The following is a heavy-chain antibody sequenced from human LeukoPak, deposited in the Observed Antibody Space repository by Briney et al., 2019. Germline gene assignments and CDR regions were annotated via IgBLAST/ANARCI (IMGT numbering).Heavy chain of an antibody. CDR1: GFTFSSYW. Sequence: PGGSLRLSCAASGFTFSSYWMSWVRQAPGKGLEWVANIKQDGSEKYYVDSVKGRFTISRDNAKSSLYLQMNSLRAEDTAVYYCARDLYRIVVVPHYFDYWGQGTLVTVSS. CDR3: ARDLYRIVVVPHYFDY. D-gene: IGHD3-22*01. CDR2: IKQDGSEK. J-gene: IGHJ4*02. V-gene: IGHV3-7*01.